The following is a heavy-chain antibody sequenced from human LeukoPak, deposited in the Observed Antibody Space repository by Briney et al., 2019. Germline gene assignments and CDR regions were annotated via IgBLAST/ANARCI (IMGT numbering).Heavy chain of an antibody. J-gene: IGHJ5*02. V-gene: IGHV3-23*01. CDR1: GFTFSSYA. Sequence: PGGSLRLSCAASGFTFSSYAMSWVRQAPGKGLEWVSAISGSGGSTYYADSVKGRFTISRDNSKNTLYLQMNSLRAEDTAVYYCAKGSPFRYCSGGSCYPDPWGQGTLVTVSS. D-gene: IGHD2-15*01. CDR2: ISGSGGST. CDR3: AKGSPFRYCSGGSCYPDP.